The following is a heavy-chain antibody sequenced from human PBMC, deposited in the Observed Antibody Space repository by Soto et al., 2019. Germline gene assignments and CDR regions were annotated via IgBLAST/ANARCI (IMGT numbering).Heavy chain of an antibody. CDR3: ARLVGVIAANNWLDP. CDR2: INPRGGDT. CDR1: GYTFTSHY. D-gene: IGHD2-15*01. Sequence: AAVKVSCKASGYTFTSHYIHWVRQAPGQGLEWMGIINPRGGDTTYAQKFQGRVTMTRDTSTSTVYMELSRLKADDTAVYSCARLVGVIAANNWLDPWGQGTPVTVSS. J-gene: IGHJ5*02. V-gene: IGHV1-46*01.